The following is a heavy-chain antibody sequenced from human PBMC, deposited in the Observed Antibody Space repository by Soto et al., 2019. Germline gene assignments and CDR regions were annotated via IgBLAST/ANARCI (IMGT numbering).Heavy chain of an antibody. CDR2: IIPILGIA. CDR1: AGTFSSYT. D-gene: IGHD3-3*01. V-gene: IGHV1-69*02. J-gene: IGHJ5*02. CDR3: ARSGGYDFWSGYPFDP. Sequence: SVKVSCKASAGTFSSYTISWVRQAPGQGLEWMGRIIPILGIANYAQKFQGRVTITADKSTSTAYMELSSLRSEDTAVYYCARSGGYDFWSGYPFDPWGQGTLVTVSS.